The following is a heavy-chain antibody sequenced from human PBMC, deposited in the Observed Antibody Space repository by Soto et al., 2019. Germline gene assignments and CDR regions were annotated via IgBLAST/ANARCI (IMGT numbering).Heavy chain of an antibody. J-gene: IGHJ6*02. Sequence: SETLSLTCAVYGGSFSGYYWSWIRQPPGKGLEWIGEINHSGSTNYNPSLKSRVTISVDTSKNQFSLKLSSVTAADTAVYYCARGRNYDFWSGYPYYYYGMDVWGQGTTVTVSS. CDR1: GGSFSGYY. D-gene: IGHD3-3*01. V-gene: IGHV4-34*01. CDR2: INHSGST. CDR3: ARGRNYDFWSGYPYYYYGMDV.